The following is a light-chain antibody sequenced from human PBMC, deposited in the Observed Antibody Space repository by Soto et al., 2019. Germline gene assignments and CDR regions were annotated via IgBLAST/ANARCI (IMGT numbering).Light chain of an antibody. Sequence: QSVLTQPGSVSGSPGQSITIYCTGTSSDVGGYNYVSWYQQHPGKAPKLMIYEVSNRPSGVSNRFSGSKSGNTASLTISGLQAEDEADYYCSSYTSSSSVVFGGGTKLTVL. V-gene: IGLV2-14*01. CDR2: EVS. CDR1: SSDVGGYNY. J-gene: IGLJ2*01. CDR3: SSYTSSSSVV.